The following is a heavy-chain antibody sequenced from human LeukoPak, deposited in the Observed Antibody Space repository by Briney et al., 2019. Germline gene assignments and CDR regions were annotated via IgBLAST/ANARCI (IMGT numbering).Heavy chain of an antibody. CDR2: ISSSSSYI. J-gene: IGHJ4*02. Sequence: SGGPLRLSCAASGFTFSSYSMNWVRQAPGKGLEWVSSISSSSSYIYYADSVKGRFTISRDNAKNSLYLQMNSLRAEDTAVYYCAMQTEQDCSSTSCYGEFDYWGQGTLVTVSS. D-gene: IGHD2-2*01. V-gene: IGHV3-21*01. CDR3: AMQTEQDCSSTSCYGEFDY. CDR1: GFTFSSYS.